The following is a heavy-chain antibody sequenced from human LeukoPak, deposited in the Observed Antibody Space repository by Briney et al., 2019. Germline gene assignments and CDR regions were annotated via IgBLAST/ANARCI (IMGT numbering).Heavy chain of an antibody. J-gene: IGHJ3*02. CDR2: IKQDGSEK. CDR1: GFTFNIHR. Sequence: GVSLRLSCAASGFTFNIHRMIWLPPAPGKGLEGLASIKQDGSEKYSVDSVKGRLTISRDNAKNSLYLQMNSLRAEDTAVYYCARERDLLYDSFDIWGQGTMVTVSS. V-gene: IGHV3-7*01. CDR3: ARERDLLYDSFDI. D-gene: IGHD1-26*01.